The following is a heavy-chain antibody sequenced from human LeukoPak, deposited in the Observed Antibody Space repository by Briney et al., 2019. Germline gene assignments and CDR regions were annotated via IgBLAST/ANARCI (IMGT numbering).Heavy chain of an antibody. J-gene: IGHJ4*02. CDR3: ARELRIGELIY. Sequence: SVKISCKASGYSFTSYGIRWVRQAPGQGLEWMGWISTYNGNTNYAQKVQGRVTMTTDTSTSTAYMELRSLRSDDTSVQYCARELRIGELIYWGQGTLVTVSS. CDR2: ISTYNGNT. D-gene: IGHD1-26*01. V-gene: IGHV1-18*01. CDR1: GYSFTSYG.